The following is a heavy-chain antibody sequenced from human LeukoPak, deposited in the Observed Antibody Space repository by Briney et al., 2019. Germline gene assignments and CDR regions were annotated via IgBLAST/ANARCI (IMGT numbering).Heavy chain of an antibody. CDR1: GGSVSSASY. CDR2: IYNGVNT. V-gene: IGHV4-61*01. CDR3: ARSRAFNSGAFDP. J-gene: IGHJ5*02. D-gene: IGHD1-26*01. Sequence: NASETLSLTCTVSGGSVSSASYWSWIRQPPGKGVEWIAHIYNGVNTNYNPSLKSRVTISVDTSKNQFSLRLNSVTAADTAVYYCARSRAFNSGAFDPWGQGSLVTVSS.